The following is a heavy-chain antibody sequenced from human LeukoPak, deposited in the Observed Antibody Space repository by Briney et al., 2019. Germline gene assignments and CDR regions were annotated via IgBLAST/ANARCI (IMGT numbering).Heavy chain of an antibody. CDR3: ARVVYFDSSGYFYDFDY. CDR1: GGSISSGGYY. V-gene: IGHV4-31*03. CDR2: LYYSGST. D-gene: IGHD3-22*01. Sequence: SETLSLTCTVSGGSISSGGYYWSWIRQHPGKGLEWIGYLYYSGSTYYNPSYKSRVTMSIDTSKNQFSLKLSSVTAADTAVYYCARVVYFDSSGYFYDFDYWGQGTLVTVSS. J-gene: IGHJ4*02.